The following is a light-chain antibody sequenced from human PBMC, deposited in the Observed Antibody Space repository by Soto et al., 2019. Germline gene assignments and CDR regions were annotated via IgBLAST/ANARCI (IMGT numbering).Light chain of an antibody. J-gene: IGKJ4*01. CDR1: QIVSDN. CDR3: QQYNNWPLT. Sequence: ETVMTQSPATLSVSPGERATLSCRASQIVSDNLAWYQHKPGQAPRLLIYGASTRATGIPARFSGSGSGTEFTLTISSLQSEDFALYYCQQYNNWPLTFGGGTKVEIK. V-gene: IGKV3-15*01. CDR2: GAS.